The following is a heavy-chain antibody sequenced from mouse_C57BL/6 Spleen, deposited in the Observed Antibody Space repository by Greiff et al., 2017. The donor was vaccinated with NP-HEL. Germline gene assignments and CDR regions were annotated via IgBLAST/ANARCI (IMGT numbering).Heavy chain of an antibody. CDR3: ARSRDYEVDY. Sequence: QVQLQQPGAELVMPGASVKLSCKASGYTFTSYWMHWVKQRPGQGLEWIGEIDPSDSYTNYNQKFKGKSTLTVDKSSSTACMQLSSLTSEDSAVYYCARSRDYEVDYWGQGTTLTVSS. J-gene: IGHJ2*01. CDR1: GYTFTSYW. CDR2: IDPSDSYT. V-gene: IGHV1-69*01. D-gene: IGHD2-4*01.